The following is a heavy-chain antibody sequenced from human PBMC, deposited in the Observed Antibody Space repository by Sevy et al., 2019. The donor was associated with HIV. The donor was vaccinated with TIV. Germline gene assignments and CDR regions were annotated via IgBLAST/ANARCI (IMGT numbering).Heavy chain of an antibody. CDR3: AGENAWGRGYS. J-gene: IGHJ4*02. Sequence: PETLSLTCTVSGGSITSLYWNWIRQPPGKGLEWIANIYYNGHINYNPSLKSRVTLSLDTSKNQFSLRLSSATAADTAMYYCAGENAWGRGYSWGQGTLVTVSS. CDR2: IYYNGHI. CDR1: GGSITSLY. V-gene: IGHV4-59*08. D-gene: IGHD1-26*01.